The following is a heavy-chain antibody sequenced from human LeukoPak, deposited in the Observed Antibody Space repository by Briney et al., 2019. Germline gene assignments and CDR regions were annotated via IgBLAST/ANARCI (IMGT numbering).Heavy chain of an antibody. CDR1: GYTFSCYY. V-gene: IGHV1-2*02. CDR2: SNPNGGGT. D-gene: IGHD1-1*01. J-gene: IGHJ4*02. Sequence: ASVRVSCKASGYTFSCYYMHWVRQAPGQGLEWMGWSNPNGGGTRYAQKFRGRVTMTRDTSISTAYMELNRLRSDDTAVYYCVRDLGFTNGGDSDWGQGTLVTVSS. CDR3: VRDLGFTNGGDSD.